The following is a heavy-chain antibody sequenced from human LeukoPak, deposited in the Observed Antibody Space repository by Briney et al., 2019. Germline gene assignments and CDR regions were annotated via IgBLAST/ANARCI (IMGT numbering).Heavy chain of an antibody. CDR3: ARAQYYYDSSGYYVLGY. J-gene: IGHJ4*02. D-gene: IGHD3-22*01. V-gene: IGHV1-2*02. CDR1: GYTFTGYY. CDR2: INPNSGGT. Sequence: ASVKVSCKASGYTFTGYYMHWVRQAPGQGLEWMGWINPNSGGTNYAQKFQGRVTMTRDTSISTAYMELSRLRSGDTAVYYCARAQYYYDSSGYYVLGYWGQGTLVTVSS.